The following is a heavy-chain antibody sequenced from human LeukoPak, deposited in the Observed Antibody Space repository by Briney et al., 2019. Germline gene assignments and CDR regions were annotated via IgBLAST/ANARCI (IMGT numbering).Heavy chain of an antibody. V-gene: IGHV1-2*06. D-gene: IGHD2-2*01. CDR3: ARDPIKYQLLLLSFDI. J-gene: IGHJ3*02. CDR2: INPNTGVT. Sequence: ASVKVSCKASEYTFTDYYIHWVRQAPGQGLEWMGRINPNTGVTNYAQNFQGRVTMTSDTSITTAYMELSRLRSDDTAVYFCARDPIKYQLLLLSFDIWGQGTMVTVSS. CDR1: EYTFTDYY.